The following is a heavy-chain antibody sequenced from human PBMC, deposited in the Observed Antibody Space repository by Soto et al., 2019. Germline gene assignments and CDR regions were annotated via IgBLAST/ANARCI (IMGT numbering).Heavy chain of an antibody. Sequence: PGGSLRLSCAASGFTFSSCWMHWVRQAPGKGLVWVSRINSDGSSTSYADSVKGRFTISRDNAKNTLYLQMNSLRAEDTAVYYCARGRRMYYDSSGLDYWGQGTLVTVSS. CDR3: ARGRRMYYDSSGLDY. J-gene: IGHJ4*02. CDR2: INSDGSST. D-gene: IGHD3-22*01. V-gene: IGHV3-74*01. CDR1: GFTFSSCW.